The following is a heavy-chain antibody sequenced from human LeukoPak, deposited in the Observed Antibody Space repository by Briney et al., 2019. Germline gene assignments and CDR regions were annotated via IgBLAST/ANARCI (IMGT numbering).Heavy chain of an antibody. J-gene: IGHJ5*02. CDR1: GXTFSXYX. CDR3: ARAEETTWGIDP. CDR2: IKQDGSEK. D-gene: IGHD3-16*01. Sequence: PXGSXXXSXXASGXTFSXYXMSWXXXAPGKXXXXXANIKQDGSEKYYVDSVKGRFTVSRDNAKNSLYLQMNNLRAEDTAVYYCARAEETTWGIDPWGQGTLVTVSS. V-gene: IGHV3-7*01.